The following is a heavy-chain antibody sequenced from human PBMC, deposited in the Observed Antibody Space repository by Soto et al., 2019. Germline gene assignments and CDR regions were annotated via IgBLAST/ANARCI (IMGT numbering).Heavy chain of an antibody. CDR2: IFPSGST. CDR1: DSSINSGDYY. V-gene: IGHV4-30-4*01. CDR3: TRDRYCGSGGYNTFYSGMDV. D-gene: IGHD3-10*01. J-gene: IGHJ6*02. Sequence: SETISFPCTVSDSSINSGDYYWTCVRQPTAKSLEGTGNIFPSGSTYYTPSLPSRVTISLDTSTHHSSLKLCSVTPAPTPAYDCTRDRYCGSGGYNTFYSGMDVWGQGTTVTVSS.